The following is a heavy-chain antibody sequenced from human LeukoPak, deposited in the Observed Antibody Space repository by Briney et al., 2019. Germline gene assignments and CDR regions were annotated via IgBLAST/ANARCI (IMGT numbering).Heavy chain of an antibody. Sequence: GGTLRLSCAASGFTFSSYGMSWVRQAPGKGLEWVSYIGSSSSTIYYADSVKGRFTISRDNAKNSLYLQMSSLRAEDTAVYYCARDHHRRLYDSQARDTFDIWGQGTMVTVSS. V-gene: IGHV3-48*01. J-gene: IGHJ3*02. CDR1: GFTFSSYG. CDR2: IGSSSSTI. D-gene: IGHD3-22*01. CDR3: ARDHHRRLYDSQARDTFDI.